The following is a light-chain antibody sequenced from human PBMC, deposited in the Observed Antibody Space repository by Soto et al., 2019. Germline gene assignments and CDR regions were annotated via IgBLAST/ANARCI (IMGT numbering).Light chain of an antibody. Sequence: QSVLTQPPSASGTPGQRVTISCSGSSSNIGSNSVNWFQQFPGAAPTVLIYYNNRRPSGVPDRFSGSKSGTSASLAISSLQPEDEADYYCAAWDDSLNGVIFGGGTKLTVL. CDR3: AAWDDSLNGVI. V-gene: IGLV1-44*01. J-gene: IGLJ2*01. CDR2: YNN. CDR1: SSNIGSNS.